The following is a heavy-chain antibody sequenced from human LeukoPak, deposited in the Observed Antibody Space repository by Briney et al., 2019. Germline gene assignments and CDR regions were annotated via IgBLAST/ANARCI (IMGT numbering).Heavy chain of an antibody. Sequence: PGGSLRLSCAASGFTFSSYWMSWVRQAPGKGLEWVANIKQDGSEKYYVDSVKGRFTISRDNAKSSLYLQMNSLRAEDTAVYYCARDCCMTTVTPYYYYYGMDVWGQGTTVTVSS. CDR1: GFTFSSYW. CDR2: IKQDGSEK. V-gene: IGHV3-7*01. D-gene: IGHD4-17*01. J-gene: IGHJ6*02. CDR3: ARDCCMTTVTPYYYYYGMDV.